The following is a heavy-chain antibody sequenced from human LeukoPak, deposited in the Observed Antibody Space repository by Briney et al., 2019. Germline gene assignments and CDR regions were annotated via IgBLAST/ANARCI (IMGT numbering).Heavy chain of an antibody. CDR3: ARDSPPAYCSGGSCYFDY. CDR1: GDSITYFY. CDR2: ISSSGST. V-gene: IGHV4-4*07. J-gene: IGHJ4*02. Sequence: PSETLSLTCSVSGDSITYFYWSWIRQAAGKGLEWIGRISSSGSTDYNASLKSRVTISKDTSKNEFSLKLSSVTAADTAVYYCARDSPPAYCSGGSCYFDYWGQGTLVTVSS. D-gene: IGHD2-15*01.